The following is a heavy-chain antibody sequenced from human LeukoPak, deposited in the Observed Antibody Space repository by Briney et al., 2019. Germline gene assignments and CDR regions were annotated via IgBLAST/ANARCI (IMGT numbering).Heavy chain of an antibody. D-gene: IGHD2-15*01. V-gene: IGHV4-30-2*01. CDR3: ARLRLLRVHP. Sequence: SETLSLTCTVSGGSISSSSYYWSWIRQPPGKGLEWIGYIYHSGSTYYNPSLKSRVTISVDRSKNQFSLKLSSVTAADTAVYYCARLRLLRVHPWGQGTLVTVSS. J-gene: IGHJ5*02. CDR1: GGSISSSSYY. CDR2: IYHSGST.